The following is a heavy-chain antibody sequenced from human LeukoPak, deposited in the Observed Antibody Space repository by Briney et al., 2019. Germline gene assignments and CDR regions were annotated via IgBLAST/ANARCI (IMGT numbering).Heavy chain of an antibody. Sequence: LAGGSLRLSCGVSGFTFSRYWMTWIRQAPGRGLEWVANIKEDGSQKYYVDSVKGRFTISRDNAKNLLYLEMNNLRVEDTAVYYCARGFFWFWGQGTLVTVSS. CDR3: ARGFFWF. CDR1: GFTFSRYW. V-gene: IGHV3-7*04. CDR2: IKEDGSQK. D-gene: IGHD3-3*01. J-gene: IGHJ4*02.